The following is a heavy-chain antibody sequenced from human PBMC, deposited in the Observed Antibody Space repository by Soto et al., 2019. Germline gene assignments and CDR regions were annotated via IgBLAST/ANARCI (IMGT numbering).Heavy chain of an antibody. D-gene: IGHD2-15*01. CDR1: GFTFSNVW. Sequence: EVQLVESGGGLVKPGGSLSLSCAASGFTFSNVWMSWVRQAPGKGLEWVGRIKRRADGGTTDYATPVRGRFTVSRDDSKNTLYRQMNSLKTEDTAVYYWTAGYCSGGSCYSVVYWGQGTLVTVSS. CDR3: TAGYCSGGSCYSVVY. V-gene: IGHV3-15*01. CDR2: IKRRADGGTT. J-gene: IGHJ4*02.